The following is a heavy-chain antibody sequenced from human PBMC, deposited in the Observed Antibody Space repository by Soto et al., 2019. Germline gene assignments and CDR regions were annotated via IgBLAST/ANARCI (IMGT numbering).Heavy chain of an antibody. V-gene: IGHV3-23*01. CDR2: IIGSGGST. CDR3: AKDRNYYDSSGYDY. D-gene: IGHD3-22*01. J-gene: IGHJ4*02. Sequence: LRLSCAASGFTFNSYAMSWVRQAPGKGLEWVSTIIGSGGSTYYADSVKGRFSVSRDNSKNTLYLQMNSLRAEDTAVYYCAKDRNYYDSSGYDYWGQGTLVTVSS. CDR1: GFTFNSYA.